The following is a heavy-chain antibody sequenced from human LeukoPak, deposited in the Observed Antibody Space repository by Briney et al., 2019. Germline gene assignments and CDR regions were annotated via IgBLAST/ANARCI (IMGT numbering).Heavy chain of an antibody. CDR2: IKQDGSEK. J-gene: IGHJ6*03. V-gene: IGHV3-7*01. Sequence: GGSLRLSCVGSGFTFTTYWMSWVRQAPGKGLEWVANIKQDGSEKYYVDSVKGRFTISRDNANNSLYLQMNSLRAEDTAVYYCARTYGDDVWDYYYYMDVWGKGTTVTISS. CDR1: GFTFTTYW. CDR3: ARTYGDDVWDYYYYMDV. D-gene: IGHD4-17*01.